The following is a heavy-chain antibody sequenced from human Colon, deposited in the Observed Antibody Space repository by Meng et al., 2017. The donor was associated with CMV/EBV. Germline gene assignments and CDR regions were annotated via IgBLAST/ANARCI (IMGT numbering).Heavy chain of an antibody. Sequence: GESLKISCAASGFTVRTNYMNWVRQAPGKGLEWVSVIYSRGGTYYADSVKGRFTISRDNSKNTLYLQMNSLSVEDTAVYYCSRGKDYYYYAMDVWGQGTTVTVSS. CDR2: IYSRGGT. CDR3: SRGKDYYYYAMDV. V-gene: IGHV3-66*02. J-gene: IGHJ6*02. CDR1: GFTVRTNY.